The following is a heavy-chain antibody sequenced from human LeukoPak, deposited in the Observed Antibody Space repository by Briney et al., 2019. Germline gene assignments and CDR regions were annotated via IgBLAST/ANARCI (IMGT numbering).Heavy chain of an antibody. CDR3: AREESPHYYYYGMDV. CDR2: INPNSGGT. D-gene: IGHD3-10*01. J-gene: IGHJ6*02. CDR1: GYTFTGYY. V-gene: IGHV1-2*02. Sequence: ASVKVSCKASGYTFTGYYMHWVRQAPGQGLEWMGWINPNSGGTNYAQKFQGRATMTRDTSISTAYMELSRLRSDDTAVYYCAREESPHYYYYGMDVWGQGTTVTVSS.